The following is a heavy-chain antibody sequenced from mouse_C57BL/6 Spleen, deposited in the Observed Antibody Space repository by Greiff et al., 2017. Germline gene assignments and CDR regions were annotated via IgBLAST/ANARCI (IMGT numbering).Heavy chain of an antibody. CDR3: AREGIYYDYDGFAY. CDR2: IAPEDGET. CDR1: GFNIKDYY. Sequence: VKLVESGAELVKPGASVQLSCTASGFNIKDYYMHCVQQRTEQGLEWIGRIAPEDGETKYAPKFPGKATITADTSSNTAYLQLSSLTSEDTAVYYCAREGIYYDYDGFAYWGQGTLVTVSA. D-gene: IGHD2-4*01. J-gene: IGHJ3*01. V-gene: IGHV14-2*01.